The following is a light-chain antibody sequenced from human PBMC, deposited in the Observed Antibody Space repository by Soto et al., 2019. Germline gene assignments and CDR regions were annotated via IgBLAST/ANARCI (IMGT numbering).Light chain of an antibody. CDR3: MQGTHWSPYT. CDR2: KVS. J-gene: IGKJ2*01. CDR1: QSLVHSDGNTS. V-gene: IGKV2-30*02. Sequence: DVVMTQSPLSLPVTLGQPASISCRSSQSLVHSDGNTSLNWFHQRPGQSPRRLIYKVSNRDSGVPDRFSGSGSDTDFTLKISGVEAEDVGVYYCMQGTHWSPYTFGQGTKLEIK.